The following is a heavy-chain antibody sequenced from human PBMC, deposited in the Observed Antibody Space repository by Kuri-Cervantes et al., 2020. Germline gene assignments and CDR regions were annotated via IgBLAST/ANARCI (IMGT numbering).Heavy chain of an antibody. V-gene: IGHV3-15*01. CDR3: TTDSYFSV. CDR1: GFTFSSYA. Sequence: GESLKISCAASGFTFSSYAMSWVRQAPGKGLEWVGRIKSKTDGGTTDYAAPVKGRFTISRDDSKNTLYLQMNSLKTEDTAVYYCTTDSYFSVWGQGTMVTVSS. D-gene: IGHD2/OR15-2a*01. J-gene: IGHJ3*01. CDR2: IKSKTDGGTT.